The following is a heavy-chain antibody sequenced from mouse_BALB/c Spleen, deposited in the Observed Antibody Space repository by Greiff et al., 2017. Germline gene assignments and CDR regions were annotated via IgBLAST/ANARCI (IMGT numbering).Heavy chain of an antibody. CDR3: ARDLYYGYEGKFAY. J-gene: IGHJ3*01. V-gene: IGHV3-6*02. CDR2: ISYDGSN. Sequence: EVKLMESGPGLVKPSQSLSLTCSVTGYSITSGYYWNWIRQFPGNKLEWMGYISYDGSNNYNPSLKNRISITRDTSKNQFFLKLNSVTTEDTATYYCARDLYYGYEGKFAYWGQGTLVTVSA. CDR1: GYSITSGYY. D-gene: IGHD1-2*01.